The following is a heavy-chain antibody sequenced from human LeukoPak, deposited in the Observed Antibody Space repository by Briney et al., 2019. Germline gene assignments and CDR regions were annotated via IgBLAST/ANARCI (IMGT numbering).Heavy chain of an antibody. D-gene: IGHD3-3*01. J-gene: IGHJ4*02. Sequence: ASVKVSCKASGYTFTGYYMHWVRQAPGQGLEWMGWINPNSGGTNYAQKFQGRVTMTRDASISTAYMELSRVRYDDTAVYYCASFDFWGGYHDFWGQGTLVTVSS. CDR1: GYTFTGYY. CDR3: ASFDFWGGYHDF. CDR2: INPNSGGT. V-gene: IGHV1-2*02.